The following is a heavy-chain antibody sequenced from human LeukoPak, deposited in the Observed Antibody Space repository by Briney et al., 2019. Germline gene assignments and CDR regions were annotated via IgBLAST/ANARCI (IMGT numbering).Heavy chain of an antibody. CDR1: GYTFISYT. J-gene: IGHJ6*02. CDR3: ARGSGFLGYYGMDV. D-gene: IGHD6-25*01. CDR2: GNAGNGNT. V-gene: IGHV1-3*02. Sequence: ASVKVSCKASGYTFISYTIHWVRQAPGQRLEWMGWGNAGNGNTKYSQEFQGRVTITRDTSASTAYMELSSLSSEDMAVYFCARGSGFLGYYGMDVWGQGTTVIVSS.